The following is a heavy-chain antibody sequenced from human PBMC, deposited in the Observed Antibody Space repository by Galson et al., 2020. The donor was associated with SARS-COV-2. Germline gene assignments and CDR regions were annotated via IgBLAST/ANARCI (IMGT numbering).Heavy chain of an antibody. J-gene: IGHJ4*02. Sequence: TGGSLRLSCAASGYTFSSYGMHWVRQAPGKGLEWVAVIWYDGSNKYYADSLKGRFTISRDNSKNTLYLQMNSLRAEDTAVYYCAREVVGCGGDCYLFDYWGQGTLVTVSS. CDR1: GYTFSSYG. D-gene: IGHD2-21*02. CDR2: IWYDGSNK. CDR3: AREVVGCGGDCYLFDY. V-gene: IGHV3-33*01.